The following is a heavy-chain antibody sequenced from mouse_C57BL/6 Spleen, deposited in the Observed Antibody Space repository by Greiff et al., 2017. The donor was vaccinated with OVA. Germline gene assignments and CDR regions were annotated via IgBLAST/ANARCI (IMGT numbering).Heavy chain of an antibody. CDR1: GYTFTSYW. D-gene: IGHD1-1*01. Sequence: QVQLQQPGAELVKPGASVKMSCKASGYTFTSYWITWVKQRPGQGLEWIGDIYPGSGSTNYNEKFKSKATLTVDTSSSTAYLQLSSLTSEDSAVYYCARDGSSYGGAMDYWGQGTSVTVSS. CDR2: IYPGSGST. J-gene: IGHJ4*01. CDR3: ARDGSSYGGAMDY. V-gene: IGHV1-55*01.